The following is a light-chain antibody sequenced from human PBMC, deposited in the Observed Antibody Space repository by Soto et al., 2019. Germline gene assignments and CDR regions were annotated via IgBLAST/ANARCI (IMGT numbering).Light chain of an antibody. CDR1: SSNIGRNS. J-gene: IGLJ1*01. V-gene: IGLV1-44*01. CDR2: NTN. CDR3: AAWYDSLNAYV. Sequence: QSVLTQAPSASETPGQRVTISCSGRSSNIGRNSIISYQQFPGTAPKLLIYNTNQRPAGVPSRLSASKTGTTASLAIRGLHSDDEADYYCAAWYDSLNAYVFGTGTKVTVL.